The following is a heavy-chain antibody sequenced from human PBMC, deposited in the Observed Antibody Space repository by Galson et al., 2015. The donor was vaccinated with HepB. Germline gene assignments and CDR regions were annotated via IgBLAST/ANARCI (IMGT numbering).Heavy chain of an antibody. J-gene: IGHJ6*02. V-gene: IGHV3-15*01. CDR3: EAIVVVPAAIYYYGMDV. CDR2: IKSKTDGGTT. CDR1: GFTFSNAW. D-gene: IGHD2-2*01. Sequence: SLRLSCAASGFTFSNAWMSWVRQAPGKGLEWVGRIKSKTDGGTTDYAAPVKGRFTISRDDSKNTLYLQMNSLKTEDTAVYYCEAIVVVPAAIYYYGMDVWGQGTTVTVSS.